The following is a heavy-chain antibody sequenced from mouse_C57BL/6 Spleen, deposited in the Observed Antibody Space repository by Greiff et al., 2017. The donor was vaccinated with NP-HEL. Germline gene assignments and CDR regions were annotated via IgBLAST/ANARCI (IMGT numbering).Heavy chain of an antibody. V-gene: IGHV1-19*01. Sequence: EVKLMESGPVLVKPGASVKMSCKASGYTFTDYYMNWVKQSHGKSLEWIGVINPYNGGTSYNQKFKGKATLTVDKSSSTAYMELNSLTSEDSAVYYCARSDSRYAMDYWGQGTSVTVSS. CDR2: INPYNGGT. J-gene: IGHJ4*01. CDR3: ARSDSRYAMDY. CDR1: GYTFTDYY.